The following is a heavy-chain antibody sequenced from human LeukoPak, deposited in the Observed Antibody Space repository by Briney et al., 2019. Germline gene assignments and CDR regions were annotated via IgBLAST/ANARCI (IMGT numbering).Heavy chain of an antibody. J-gene: IGHJ4*01. Sequence: ASVKLSCKSSGYTFTSYGISWVRQAPGQGLEWMGWISAYNGNTNYAQKLQGRVTMTTDTSTSTDYMELRSLRSEDTAVYYCARDLSMMGDYWGQGTLVTVSS. D-gene: IGHD3-16*01. CDR1: GYTFTSYG. CDR2: ISAYNGNT. V-gene: IGHV1-18*01. CDR3: ARDLSMMGDY.